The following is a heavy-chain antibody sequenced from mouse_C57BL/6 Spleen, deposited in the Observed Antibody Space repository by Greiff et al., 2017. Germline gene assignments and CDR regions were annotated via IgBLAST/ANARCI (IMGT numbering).Heavy chain of an antibody. CDR2: IHPNSGST. V-gene: IGHV1-64*01. J-gene: IGHJ4*01. D-gene: IGHD2-12*01. CDR3: ARYDDYYAMDY. CDR1: GYTFTSYW. Sequence: QVQLQQPGAELVKPGASVKLSCKASGYTFTSYWMHWVKQRPGQGLEWIGMIHPNSGSTNYNEKFKSKATLTVDKSSSTAYMQLSSLTSEDSAVYYCARYDDYYAMDYWGQGTSVTVSS.